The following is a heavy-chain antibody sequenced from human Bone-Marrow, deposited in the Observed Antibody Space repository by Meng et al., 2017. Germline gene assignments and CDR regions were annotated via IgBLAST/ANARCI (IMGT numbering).Heavy chain of an antibody. Sequence: GSLRLSCAVSGGSISSSNWWSWVRQPPGKGLEWIGEIYHSGSTNYNPSLKSRVTISVDKSKNQFSLKLSSVTAADTAVYYCARASLRFLEWLPTLDGMDVWGQGTTVTVCS. CDR3: ARASLRFLEWLPTLDGMDV. J-gene: IGHJ6*02. V-gene: IGHV4-4*02. D-gene: IGHD3-3*01. CDR2: IYHSGST. CDR1: GGSISSSNW.